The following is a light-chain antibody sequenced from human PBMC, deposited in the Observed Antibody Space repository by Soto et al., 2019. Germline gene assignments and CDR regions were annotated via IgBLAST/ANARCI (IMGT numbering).Light chain of an antibody. CDR3: QQDETYWT. CDR1: QSIGSW. Sequence: DIQMTQSPSTLSASVGDRVTITCRASQSIGSWLAWYQQKPGKAPKFLIYKASTLESGVPSRFSGSGSGTEFTLTISSLQPYDFATYYCQQDETYWTFGQGTKVEIK. J-gene: IGKJ1*01. V-gene: IGKV1-5*03. CDR2: KAS.